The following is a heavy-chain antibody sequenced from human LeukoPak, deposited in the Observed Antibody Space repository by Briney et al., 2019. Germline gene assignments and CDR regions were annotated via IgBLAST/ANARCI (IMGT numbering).Heavy chain of an antibody. CDR3: ARVKGGSYSVRNWFDP. Sequence: SETLSLTCAVYGGSFSGYYWSWIRQPPGKGLEWIGEINHSGSTNYNPSLKSRVTISVDTPQNQFSLKLSSVTAADTAVYYCARVKGGSYSVRNWFDPWGQGTLVTVSS. J-gene: IGHJ5*02. D-gene: IGHD1-26*01. V-gene: IGHV4-34*01. CDR2: INHSGST. CDR1: GGSFSGYY.